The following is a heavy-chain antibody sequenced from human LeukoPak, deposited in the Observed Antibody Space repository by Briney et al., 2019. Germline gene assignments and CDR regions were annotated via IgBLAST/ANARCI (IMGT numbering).Heavy chain of an antibody. V-gene: IGHV4-59*01. J-gene: IGHJ4*02. Sequence: SETLSLTCTVSGGSIRSYYWSWIRQPPGKGLDWIGYIYSSGNTKYNPSLKSRVTMSVDTSKNQLSLKVTSVTAADTAVYYCARGEGAVLEFDYWGQGTLVTVSS. CDR1: GGSIRSYY. CDR2: IYSSGNT. CDR3: ARGEGAVLEFDY. D-gene: IGHD1-26*01.